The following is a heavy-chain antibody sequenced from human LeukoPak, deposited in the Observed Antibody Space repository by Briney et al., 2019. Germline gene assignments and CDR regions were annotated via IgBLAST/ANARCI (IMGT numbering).Heavy chain of an antibody. J-gene: IGHJ3*02. V-gene: IGHV1-2*02. CDR2: INPNSGGT. Sequence: ASVKVSCKASGYTFTGYYMHWVRQAPGQGLEWMGWINPNSGGTNYAQKFQGRVTMTRDTSISTAYMELSRLRSDEPAVYYCARAGSGSYYVAGAFDIWGQGTMVTVSS. D-gene: IGHD1-26*01. CDR1: GYTFTGYY. CDR3: ARAGSGSYYVAGAFDI.